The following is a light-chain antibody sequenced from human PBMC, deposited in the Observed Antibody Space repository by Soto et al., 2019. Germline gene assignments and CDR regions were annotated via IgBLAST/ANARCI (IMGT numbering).Light chain of an antibody. CDR2: EVS. CDR1: QSLLHITGETF. Sequence: DLEMAHPPRSLSVVHAQPSSVSCKSRQSLLHITGETFLFWYLQKPGQSPQLLIYEVSTRVSGVPDRFSGSGSGTDFTLEISRVETDDVGIYYCMQSTQLPPTFGQGTRRENK. CDR3: MQSTQLPPT. V-gene: IGKV2D-29*02. J-gene: IGKJ5*01.